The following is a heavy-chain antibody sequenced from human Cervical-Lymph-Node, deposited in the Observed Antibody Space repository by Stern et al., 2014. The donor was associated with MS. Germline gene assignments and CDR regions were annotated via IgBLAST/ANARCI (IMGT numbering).Heavy chain of an antibody. J-gene: IGHJ3*02. CDR1: GYTFTSYA. CDR3: ARNKVVADAFAFDI. CDR2: INANTGNP. D-gene: IGHD3-22*01. V-gene: IGHV7-4-1*02. Sequence: VQLEESGSELKKPGASVKVSCKASGYTFTSYAMNWVRQAPGQGLEWMGLINANTGNPTYVQGFTGRFVFSLDTSVSTAYLQISSLKAEDTAVYYCARNKVVADAFAFDIWGQGTMVTVSS.